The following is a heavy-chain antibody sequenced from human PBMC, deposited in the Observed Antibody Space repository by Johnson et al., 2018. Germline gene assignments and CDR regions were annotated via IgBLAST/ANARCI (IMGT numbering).Heavy chain of an antibody. CDR3: ARGRNGGYYDILTGYYKGIAFDI. J-gene: IGHJ3*02. D-gene: IGHD3-9*01. Sequence: QVQLVESGAEVKKPGASVKVSCKASGYTFTSYYMHWVRQAPGQGLEWMGIINPSGVSTSYAQKFQGRVTMTRDTSTSTVYMELSSLGSEDTAVYYCARGRNGGYYDILTGYYKGIAFDIWGQGTMVTVSS. V-gene: IGHV1-46*01. CDR1: GYTFTSYY. CDR2: INPSGVST.